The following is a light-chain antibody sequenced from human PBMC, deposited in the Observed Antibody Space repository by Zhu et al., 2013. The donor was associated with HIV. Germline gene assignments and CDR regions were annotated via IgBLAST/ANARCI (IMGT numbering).Light chain of an antibody. Sequence: DIRMTQSPSVLSASLGDRVTITCRADQSVETWLAWYQQKPGTAPSLLVYKSSYLQIRCPSPDSFGSGSGTQFALTISGLQPDDFATYFCHQYSDYPWTFGQGT. V-gene: IGKV1-5*03. CDR3: HQYSDYPWT. CDR1: QSVETW. CDR2: KSS. J-gene: IGKJ1*01.